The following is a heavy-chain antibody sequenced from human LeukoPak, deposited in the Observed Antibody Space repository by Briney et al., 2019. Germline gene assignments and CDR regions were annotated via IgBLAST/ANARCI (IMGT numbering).Heavy chain of an antibody. Sequence: SETLSLTCTVSGGSISSYYWSWIRRPPGKGLEWIGYIYYSGSTNYNPSLKSRVTISVDTSKNQFSLKLSSVTAADTAVYYCARRRGSGSYDAFDIWGQGTMVTVSS. CDR3: ARRRGSGSYDAFDI. CDR2: IYYSGST. J-gene: IGHJ3*02. D-gene: IGHD3-10*01. V-gene: IGHV4-59*08. CDR1: GGSISSYY.